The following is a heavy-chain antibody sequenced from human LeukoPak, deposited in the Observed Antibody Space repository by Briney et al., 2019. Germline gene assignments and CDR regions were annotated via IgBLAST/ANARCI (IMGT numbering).Heavy chain of an antibody. CDR2: ISGSGGST. CDR1: GFTFSSYA. V-gene: IGHV3-23*01. D-gene: IGHD2-2*01. Sequence: GGSLRLSCAASGFTFSSYAMSWVRQAPGKGLEWVSAISGSGGSTYYADSVKGRFTISRDNSKNTLYLQMNSLRAEDTAVHYCASRDIVVVPAARYGMDVWGQGTTVTVSS. CDR3: ASRDIVVVPAARYGMDV. J-gene: IGHJ6*02.